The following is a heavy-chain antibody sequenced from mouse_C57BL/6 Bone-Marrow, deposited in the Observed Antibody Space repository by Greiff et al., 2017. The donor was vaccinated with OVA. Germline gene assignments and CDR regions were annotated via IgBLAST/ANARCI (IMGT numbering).Heavy chain of an antibody. CDR3: ARAYYSNYVAY. V-gene: IGHV1-26*01. D-gene: IGHD2-5*01. J-gene: IGHJ3*01. CDR1: GYTFTDYY. CDR2: INPNNGGT. Sequence: EVQLQQSGPELVKPGASVKISCKASGYTFTDYYMNWVKQSHGKSLEWIGDINPNNGGTSYNQKFKGKATLTVDQSSSTAYMELRSLQSWDSAVDYCARAYYSNYVAYWGQGTLVTVSA.